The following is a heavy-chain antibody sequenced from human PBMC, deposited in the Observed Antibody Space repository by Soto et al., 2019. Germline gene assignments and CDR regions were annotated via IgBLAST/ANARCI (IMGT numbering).Heavy chain of an antibody. CDR2: ISGRGNRT. J-gene: IGHJ6*02. V-gene: IGHV3-23*01. CDR3: AKEVNSGSYSHYYYGLDV. Sequence: EVQLLESGGGLVQPGGSLRLSCAASGFTLSSYAMSWVRQAPGKGLAWVSAISGRGNRTFHADSVKGRFTISRDNSKNALYLPMNSLRVEDTAVYYGAKEVNSGSYSHYYYGLDVWGQGTTVTVSS. CDR1: GFTLSSYA. D-gene: IGHD1-26*01.